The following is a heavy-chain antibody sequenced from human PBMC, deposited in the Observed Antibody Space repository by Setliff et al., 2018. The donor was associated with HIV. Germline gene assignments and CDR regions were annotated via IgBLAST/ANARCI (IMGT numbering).Heavy chain of an antibody. Sequence: TLSLTCIVSGDSISSYYWSWIRRPPGKGLEWIGSIYFTGSSDNNPSLKSQVTLSVDTSKHQFSLKLSSVTAADTAVYYCARVQMAYAAFDVWGQGTMVTVSS. CDR2: IYFTGSS. V-gene: IGHV4-59*01. CDR3: ARVQMAYAAFDV. J-gene: IGHJ3*01. D-gene: IGHD4-17*01. CDR1: GDSISSYY.